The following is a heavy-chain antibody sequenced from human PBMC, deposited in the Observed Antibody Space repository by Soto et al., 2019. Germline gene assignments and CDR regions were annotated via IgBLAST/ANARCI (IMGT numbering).Heavy chain of an antibody. CDR1: GYSFTSYW. CDR2: IYPGDSDT. Sequence: PRGSLKISCKGSGYSFTSYWIGWVRHMPGKGLEWMGIIYPGDSDTRYSPSFQGQVTISADKSISTAYLQWSSLKASDTAMYYCARHVGSSWYYYYYGMDVWGQGTTVTVSS. D-gene: IGHD6-13*01. J-gene: IGHJ6*02. V-gene: IGHV5-51*01. CDR3: ARHVGSSWYYYYYGMDV.